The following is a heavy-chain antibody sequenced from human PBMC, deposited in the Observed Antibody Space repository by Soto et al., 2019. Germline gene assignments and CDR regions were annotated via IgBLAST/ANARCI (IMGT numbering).Heavy chain of an antibody. Sequence: QVQLQESGPGLVEPSQTLSLTCTVSGDSINSRGYWGWIRQHPGKGLQWIGYIHYRGTTYYNPSLRTRVTISGDTPKNQSSLKLSSMTTADTAVYSCEGIVVKIAAQLDHRGQGSQVTVSS. V-gene: IGHV4-31*03. CDR2: IHYRGTT. CDR3: EGIVVKIAAQLDH. D-gene: IGHD2-15*01. CDR1: GDSINSRGY. J-gene: IGHJ4*02.